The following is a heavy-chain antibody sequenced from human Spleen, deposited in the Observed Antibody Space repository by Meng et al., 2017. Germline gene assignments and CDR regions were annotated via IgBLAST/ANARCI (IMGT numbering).Heavy chain of an antibody. J-gene: IGHJ4*02. CDR2: IYSSRST. CDR1: GGSISSYY. Sequence: SETLSLTCTVSGGSISSYYWSWIRQPAGKGLEWIGHIYSSRSTHYNPSLKSRVTMSVDTSKNQFPLKLICVTAADTAVYYCARGPVFTDFDYWGQGTLVTVSS. CDR3: ARGPVFTDFDY. V-gene: IGHV4-4*07.